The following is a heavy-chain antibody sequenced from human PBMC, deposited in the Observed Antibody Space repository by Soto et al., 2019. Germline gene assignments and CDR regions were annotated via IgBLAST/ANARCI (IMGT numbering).Heavy chain of an antibody. Sequence: GASVKVSCEASGYTFTGYYMHWVRHAPGQGLEWMGWINPNSGGTNYAQKFQGRVTMTRDTSISTAYMELSRLRSDDTAVYYCAREGIVVVARSYYYGMDVWGQGTTVTVSS. CDR1: GYTFTGYY. CDR3: AREGIVVVARSYYYGMDV. CDR2: INPNSGGT. V-gene: IGHV1-2*02. J-gene: IGHJ6*02. D-gene: IGHD2-15*01.